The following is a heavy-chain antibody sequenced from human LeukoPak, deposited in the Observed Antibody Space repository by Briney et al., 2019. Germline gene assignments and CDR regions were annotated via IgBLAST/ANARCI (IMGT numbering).Heavy chain of an antibody. CDR2: ISSSSSTI. V-gene: IGHV3-48*01. Sequence: GGSLRLSCAASGFTFSSYSMNWVRQAPGKGLEWVSYISSSSSTIYYADSVKGRFTISRDNAKNSLYLQMNSLRAEDTAVYYCARDWYYYDSSGYSYLDYWGQGTLVTVSS. D-gene: IGHD3-22*01. CDR3: ARDWYYYDSSGYSYLDY. J-gene: IGHJ4*02. CDR1: GFTFSSYS.